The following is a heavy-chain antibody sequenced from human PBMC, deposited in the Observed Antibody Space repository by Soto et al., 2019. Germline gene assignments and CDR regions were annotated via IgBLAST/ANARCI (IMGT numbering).Heavy chain of an antibody. CDR2: INPNSGGT. J-gene: IGHJ6*02. CDR3: ARGGPNYYYYGMDV. CDR1: GYTFTGYY. V-gene: IGHV1-2*04. Sequence: ASVKVSCKASGYTFTGYYMHWVRQAPGQGLEWMGWINPNSGGTNYAQKFQGWVTMTRDTSISTAYMELSRLRSDDTAVYYCARGGPNYYYYGMDVWGQGTTVTVSS. D-gene: IGHD1-26*01.